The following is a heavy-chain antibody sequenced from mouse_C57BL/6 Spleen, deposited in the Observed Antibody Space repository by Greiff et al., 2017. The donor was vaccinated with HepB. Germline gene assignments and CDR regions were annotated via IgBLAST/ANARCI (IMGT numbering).Heavy chain of an antibody. D-gene: IGHD2-4*01. V-gene: IGHV1-55*01. J-gene: IGHJ4*01. CDR3: ARYDDYDRDYYAMDY. CDR1: GYTFTSYW. Sequence: QVQLQQPGAELVKPGASVKMSCKASGYTFTSYWITWVKQRPGQGLEWIGDIYPGSGSTNYNEKFKSKATLTVDTSSSTAYMQLSSLTSEDSAVYYCARYDDYDRDYYAMDYWGQGTSVTVSS. CDR2: IYPGSGST.